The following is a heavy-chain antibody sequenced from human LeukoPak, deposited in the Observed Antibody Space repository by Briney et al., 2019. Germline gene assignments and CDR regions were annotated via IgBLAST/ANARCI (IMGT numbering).Heavy chain of an antibody. CDR2: ISGSGGST. Sequence: PGGSLRLSCAASGFTFSSYAMSWVRQAPGKGLEWVSAISGSGGSTYYADSVKGRFTISRDNSKNTLYLQMNSLRAEDTAVYYCAKDSQIYDYVWGSYRSYYFDYWGQGTLVIVSS. CDR3: AKDSQIYDYVWGSYRSYYFDY. CDR1: GFTFSSYA. V-gene: IGHV3-23*01. J-gene: IGHJ4*02. D-gene: IGHD3-16*02.